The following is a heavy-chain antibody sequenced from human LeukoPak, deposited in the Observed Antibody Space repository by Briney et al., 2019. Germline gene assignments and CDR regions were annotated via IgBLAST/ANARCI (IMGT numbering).Heavy chain of an antibody. V-gene: IGHV3-30*01. J-gene: IGHJ4*02. CDR3: ARDSTYYYDSGSSGPHYFDY. D-gene: IGHD3-10*01. CDR1: GFTFSRNA. CDR2: TSYDGDIT. Sequence: GGSLRLSCAASGFTFSRNAMHCVRQAPGKGLEWVAVTSYDGDITYYADSVKGRFTISRDNNKNTLYLKLNSLRAEDTAVYYCARDSTYYYDSGSSGPHYFDYWGQGTLVTVSS.